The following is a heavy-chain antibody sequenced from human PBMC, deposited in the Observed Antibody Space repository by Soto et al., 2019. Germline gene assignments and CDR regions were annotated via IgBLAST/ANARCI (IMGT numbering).Heavy chain of an antibody. CDR2: ISSNGGST. V-gene: IGHV3-64D*08. CDR1: GFTFSSYA. Sequence: GGSLRLSCSASGFTFSSYAMHWVRQAPGKGLEYVSAISSNGGSTYYADSVKGRFTISRDNSKNTLYLQMSSLRAEDTAVYYCVKLQDDGSGGSSRYNCCQRWGKGCRVSV. CDR3: VKLQDDGSGGSSRYNCCQR. D-gene: IGHD2-15*01. J-gene: IGHJ5*02.